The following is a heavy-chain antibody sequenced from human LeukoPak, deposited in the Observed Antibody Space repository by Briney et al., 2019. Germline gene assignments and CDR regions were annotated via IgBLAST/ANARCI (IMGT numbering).Heavy chain of an antibody. CDR2: IIPIFGTA. CDR1: GGTFSSYA. V-gene: IGHV1-69*13. CDR3: ARWRASGGYYYYYYMDV. Sequence: SVKVSCKASGGTFSSYAISWVRQAPGQGLEWMGGIIPIFGTANYAQKIQGRVTITADESTSTAYMELSSLRSEDTAVYYCARWRASGGYYYYYYMDVWGKGTTVTVSS. J-gene: IGHJ6*03. D-gene: IGHD3-10*01.